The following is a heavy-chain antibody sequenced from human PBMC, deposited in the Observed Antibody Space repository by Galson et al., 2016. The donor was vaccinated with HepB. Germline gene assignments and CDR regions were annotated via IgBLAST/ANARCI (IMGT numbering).Heavy chain of an antibody. V-gene: IGHV3-48*03. CDR1: GFTFSNYD. J-gene: IGHJ4*02. CDR3: ARDRPGYGQYYFDY. CDR2: ISISSTTI. Sequence: SLRLSCAASGFTFSNYDMNWVRQAPGKGLEWVSYISISSTTIYYADSVKGRFTISRDNAKKSLYLQMHSLRVEDTAVYYCARDRPGYGQYYFDYWGQGTLVTVSS. D-gene: IGHD4-17*01.